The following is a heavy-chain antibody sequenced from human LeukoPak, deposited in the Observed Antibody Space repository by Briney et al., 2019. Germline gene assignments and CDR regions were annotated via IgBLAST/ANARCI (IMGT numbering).Heavy chain of an antibody. Sequence: AGSLRLSCAASGFTFDSFAMSWVRQAPGKGLEWLSAISGSGASTYYGDSVKGRFTISRDNSRDTLYLQMDSLRAEDTAVYYCAKRPTTVTTFGRDYWGQGTLVTVSS. CDR1: GFTFDSFA. CDR3: AKRPTTVTTFGRDY. D-gene: IGHD4-17*01. V-gene: IGHV3-23*01. J-gene: IGHJ4*02. CDR2: ISGSGAST.